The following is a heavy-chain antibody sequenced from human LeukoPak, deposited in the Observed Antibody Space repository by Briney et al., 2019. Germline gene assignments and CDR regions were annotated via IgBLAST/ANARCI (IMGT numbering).Heavy chain of an antibody. CDR1: GFTFGKYW. D-gene: IGHD2-21*02. CDR3: VREDTPATANY. V-gene: IGHV3-7*03. J-gene: IGHJ4*02. CDR2: IKLDGSEK. Sequence: GGSLRLPCVASGFTFGKYWMSWVRQAPGKGLEWVANIKLDGSEKNYVDSVKGRFTISRDNSKDTLFLQMHSLRPGDTAVYYCVREDTPATANYWGQGTLVTISS.